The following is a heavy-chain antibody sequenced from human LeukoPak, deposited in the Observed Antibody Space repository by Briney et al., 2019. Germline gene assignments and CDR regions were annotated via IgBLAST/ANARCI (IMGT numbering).Heavy chain of an antibody. V-gene: IGHV3-21*01. CDR1: GFTFSSYS. CDR3: ARGGVYDSSGPPNP. CDR2: ISTSSIYI. D-gene: IGHD3-22*01. Sequence: GGSLRLSCAASGFTFSSYSMNWVRQAPGKGLEWVSSISTSSIYIYYADSVKGRFTISRDNAKNSLYLQMNSLRAEDTAVYYCARGGVYDSSGPPNPWGQGTLVTVSS. J-gene: IGHJ5*02.